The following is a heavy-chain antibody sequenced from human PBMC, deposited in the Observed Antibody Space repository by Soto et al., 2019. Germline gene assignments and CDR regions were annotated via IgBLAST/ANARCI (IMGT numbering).Heavy chain of an antibody. D-gene: IGHD1-26*01. J-gene: IGHJ6*02. CDR3: AKGDGFILAV. CDR1: GFTVNSNY. CDR2: TNTGGTT. V-gene: IGHV3-53*01. Sequence: GGSLRLSCAASGFTVNSNYMSWVRQAPGEGLQWVSITNTGGTTYYADSVKGRFTVSRDNSKNTLYLQMNSLRAEDTAVYYCAKGDGFILAVWGQGTTVTVSS.